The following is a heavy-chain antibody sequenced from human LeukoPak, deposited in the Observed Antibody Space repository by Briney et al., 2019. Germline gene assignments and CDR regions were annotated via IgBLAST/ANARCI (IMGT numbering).Heavy chain of an antibody. CDR1: GFTFDDYA. D-gene: IGHD2-21*02. Sequence: PGGSLRLSCAASGFTFDDYAMHWVRQAPGKGLEWVSLISGDGGRTYYADSVKGRFTISRDNSKNSLYLQMNSLRTEDTALHYCAKVFWAGAYCGGDCFAAFDIWGQGTMVTVSS. CDR3: AKVFWAGAYCGGDCFAAFDI. J-gene: IGHJ3*02. V-gene: IGHV3-43*02. CDR2: ISGDGGRT.